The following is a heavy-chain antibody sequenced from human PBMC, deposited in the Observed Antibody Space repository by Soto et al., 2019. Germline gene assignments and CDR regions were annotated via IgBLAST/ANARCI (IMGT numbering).Heavy chain of an antibody. V-gene: IGHV4-30-4*01. CDR3: ARDEYQLLSSVSWFDS. Sequence: TLSLTCTVSGGSISDDAFWSWIRPTPGKGLEWIGYIYHTGNTYYNPSLRSRVSISVDKSKSQFSLKLISVTAADTAVYFCARDEYQLLSSVSWFDSWGQGTLVTVSS. CDR2: IYHTGNT. D-gene: IGHD2-2*01. CDR1: GGSISDDAF. J-gene: IGHJ5*01.